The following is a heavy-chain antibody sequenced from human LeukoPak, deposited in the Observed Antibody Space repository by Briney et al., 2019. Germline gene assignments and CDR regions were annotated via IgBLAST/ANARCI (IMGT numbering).Heavy chain of an antibody. Sequence: ASEKVSCKASGYTFTSYYMHWVRQAPGQGLEWMGIINPSGGSTSYAQKFQGRVTMTRDTSTSTVYMELSSLRSEDTAVYYCARELLDCGGDCYGPDYWGQGTLVTVSS. V-gene: IGHV1-46*01. CDR2: INPSGGST. D-gene: IGHD2-21*02. J-gene: IGHJ4*02. CDR1: GYTFTSYY. CDR3: ARELLDCGGDCYGPDY.